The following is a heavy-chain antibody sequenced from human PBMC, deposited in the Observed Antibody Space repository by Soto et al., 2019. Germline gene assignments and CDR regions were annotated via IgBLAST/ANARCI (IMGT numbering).Heavy chain of an antibody. Sequence: QVQLVQSGAEVKQPGASVKVSCKASGYTFTNYAMHWVRQAPGQRLEWMAWIHAGNGYTKYSQKFRGRVTLTWDTSASTASMELSSLTSEDTAVYYCARSAVTPFDYWGQGTLVTVSS. D-gene: IGHD4-17*01. J-gene: IGHJ4*02. CDR2: IHAGNGYT. CDR3: ARSAVTPFDY. CDR1: GYTFTNYA. V-gene: IGHV1-3*01.